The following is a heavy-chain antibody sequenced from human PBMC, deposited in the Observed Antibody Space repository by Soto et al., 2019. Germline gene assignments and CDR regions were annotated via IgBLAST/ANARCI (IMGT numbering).Heavy chain of an antibody. D-gene: IGHD6-19*01. Sequence: QMQLVESGGGVVQPGESLRLSCAASGFTFNYYPMHWVRQTPGKGLEWVAVISFDGSNKYYADSVKGRFTISRDNSKNMWFLLMNSMRAEDAAVYYCARRPGALVAVLCVYPLDGREAMSDVDVWGQGTTVSVSS. CDR2: ISFDGSNK. CDR1: GFTFNYYP. J-gene: IGHJ6*02. V-gene: IGHV3-30-3*01. CDR3: ARRPGALVAVLCVYPLDGREAMSDVDV.